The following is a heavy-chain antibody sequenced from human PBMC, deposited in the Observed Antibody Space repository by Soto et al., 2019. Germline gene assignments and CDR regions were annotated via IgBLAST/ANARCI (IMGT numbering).Heavy chain of an antibody. CDR2: IYYSGST. V-gene: IGHV4-61*01. D-gene: IGHD3-3*01. CDR1: GGSVSSGSYY. CDR3: ARADFELG. J-gene: IGHJ4*02. Sequence: SETLSLTCTVSGGSVSSGSYYWSWIRQPPGKGLEWIGYIYYSGSTNYNPSLKSRVTISVDTSKNQFSLKLSSVTPADTAVYYRARADFELGWGQGTLVNVS.